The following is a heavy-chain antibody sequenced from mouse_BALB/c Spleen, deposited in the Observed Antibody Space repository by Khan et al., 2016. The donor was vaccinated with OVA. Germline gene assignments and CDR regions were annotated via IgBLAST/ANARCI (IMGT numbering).Heavy chain of an antibody. CDR3: ARSNYYGSGLYAMDY. V-gene: IGHV1S41*01. D-gene: IGHD1-1*01. CDR2: IGPGSSNA. J-gene: IGHJ4*01. Sequence: DVVKPGASVKLSCKASGYTFTSYWINWIKQRPGQGLEWVGHIGPGSSNAYYNEIFKGKAILTVDTSSRIAYIQLSSLSSEDSAVYVCARSNYYGSGLYAMDYWGQGTSVTVSS. CDR1: GYTFTSYW.